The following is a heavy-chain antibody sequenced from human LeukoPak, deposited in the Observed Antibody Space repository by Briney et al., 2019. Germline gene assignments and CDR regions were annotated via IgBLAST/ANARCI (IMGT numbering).Heavy chain of an antibody. D-gene: IGHD3-10*01. Sequence: PGGSLRLSCEASGFTFSSYAMHWVRQAPGKGLEWVAVISYDGSNKYYADSVKGRFTISRDNSKHTLYLQVNSLIAEHTAVYYCARDAYYGSGTLDDYYYYYGMDVWGQGTTVTVSS. V-gene: IGHV3-30*04. CDR3: ARDAYYGSGTLDDYYYYYGMDV. CDR2: ISYDGSNK. CDR1: GFTFSSYA. J-gene: IGHJ6*02.